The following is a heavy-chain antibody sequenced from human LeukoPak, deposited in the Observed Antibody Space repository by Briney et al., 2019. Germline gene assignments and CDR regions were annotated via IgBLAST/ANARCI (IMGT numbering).Heavy chain of an antibody. CDR3: ARPYSSGKNVGYFHH. J-gene: IGHJ1*01. CDR1: GFTFSSYA. D-gene: IGHD3-22*01. CDR2: IKQDGGEK. V-gene: IGHV3-7*01. Sequence: GGSLRLSCAASGFTFSSYAMHWARQAPGKGLEWVASIKQDGGEKYYLDSVKGRFTISRDNVKNSLYLQMNSLRAEDTAVYYCARPYSSGKNVGYFHHWGQGTLVTVSS.